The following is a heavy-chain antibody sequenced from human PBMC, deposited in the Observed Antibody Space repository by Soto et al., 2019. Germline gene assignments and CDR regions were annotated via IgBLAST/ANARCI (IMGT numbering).Heavy chain of an antibody. V-gene: IGHV3-30*18. CDR1: GFTFSTYG. CDR2: ILYDGSNK. Sequence: QVYLVESGGGVVQPGRSLRLSCAASGFTFSTYGMHWVRQAPGKGLEWVALILYDGSNKYYADSVKGRFTISRDNSKKTLYLQMNSLRADDTAMYYCAKDRSAAVRGGTDYWGQGTLVTVSS. CDR3: AKDRSAAVRGGTDY. J-gene: IGHJ4*02. D-gene: IGHD6-13*01.